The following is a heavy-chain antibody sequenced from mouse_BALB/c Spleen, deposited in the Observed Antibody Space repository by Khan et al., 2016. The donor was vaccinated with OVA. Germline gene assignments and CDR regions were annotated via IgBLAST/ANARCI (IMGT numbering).Heavy chain of an antibody. D-gene: IGHD4-1*01. V-gene: IGHV5-15*02. J-gene: IGHJ4*01. CDR3: ATSWAMDY. CDR1: GFIFSDYG. Sequence: EVELVESGGGLVQPGGSRKLSCAASGFIFSDYGMAWVLQAPGKGPEWVAFISNLAYSIYYAHTVTGRFTITRENAKNTLYLEMSSLKSEDTAMYYCATSWAMDYWGQGTSVTVSA. CDR2: ISNLAYSI.